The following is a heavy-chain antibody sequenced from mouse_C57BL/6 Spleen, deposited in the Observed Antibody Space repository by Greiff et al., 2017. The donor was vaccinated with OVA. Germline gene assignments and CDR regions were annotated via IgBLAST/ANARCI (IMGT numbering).Heavy chain of an antibody. CDR1: GYSFTDYN. D-gene: IGHD1-1*01. CDR2: INPNYGTT. CDR3: ARGGLRGKGFAY. Sequence: EVQLLQSGPELVKPGASVKLSCKASGYSFTDYNMNWVQQSPGKRLEWIGVINPNYGTTSYNQKFKGKVTLTVDQSSSTAYMQLNSLTSEDTAVYYGARGGLRGKGFAYWGQETLVTVSA. J-gene: IGHJ3*01. V-gene: IGHV1-39*01.